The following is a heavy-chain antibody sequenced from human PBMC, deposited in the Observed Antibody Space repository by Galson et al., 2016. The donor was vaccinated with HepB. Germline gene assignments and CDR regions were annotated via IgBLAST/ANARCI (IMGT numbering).Heavy chain of an antibody. CDR1: GGSSSSYY. D-gene: IGHD3-16*01. Sequence: SETLSLTCTFSGGSSSSYYWSWIRQPPGKGLEWIGYIYYTGSTDYNPSLKSRVTISVDTSQNQFSLNLSSVTAADTAVYYCAREAGGVGDGLIDVWGQGTTVTVSS. J-gene: IGHJ6*02. CDR3: AREAGGVGDGLIDV. CDR2: IYYTGST. V-gene: IGHV4-59*01.